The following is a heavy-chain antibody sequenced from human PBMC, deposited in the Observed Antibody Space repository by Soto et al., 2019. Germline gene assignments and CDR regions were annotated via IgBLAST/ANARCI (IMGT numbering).Heavy chain of an antibody. V-gene: IGHV3-33*01. J-gene: IGHJ5*02. D-gene: IGHD2-15*01. CDR2: IWYDGSNK. CDR3: ARDLRGCSGGSCYSVRSWFDP. Sequence: VQLVESGGGVVQPGRSLRLSCAASGFTFSSYGMHWVRQAPGKGLEWVAVIWYDGSNKYYADSVKGRFTISRDNSKNTLYLQMNSLRAEDTAVYYCARDLRGCSGGSCYSVRSWFDPWGQGTLVTVSS. CDR1: GFTFSSYG.